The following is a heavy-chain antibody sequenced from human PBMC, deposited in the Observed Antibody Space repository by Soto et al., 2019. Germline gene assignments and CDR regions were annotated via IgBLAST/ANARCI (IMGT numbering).Heavy chain of an antibody. Sequence: QVQLVESGGGVVQPGRSLRLSCAASGFTFSSYAMHWVRQAPGKGLEWVAVISYDGSNKYYADSVKGRFTISRDNSKNTLYLQMNSLRAEDTAVYYCARVSERRGDAFDIWGQGTMVTVSS. V-gene: IGHV3-30-3*01. J-gene: IGHJ3*02. D-gene: IGHD1-1*01. CDR3: ARVSERRGDAFDI. CDR1: GFTFSSYA. CDR2: ISYDGSNK.